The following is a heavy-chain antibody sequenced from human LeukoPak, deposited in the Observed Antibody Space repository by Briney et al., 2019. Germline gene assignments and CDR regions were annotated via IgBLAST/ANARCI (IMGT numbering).Heavy chain of an antibody. J-gene: IGHJ3*01. V-gene: IGHV3-30*03. CDR3: VRERDGFDV. CDR2: ISKDESYI. CDR1: GFTVSSNY. Sequence: PGGSLRLSCAASGFTVSSNYMNWVRQAPGKGLEWVAVISKDESYIHYADSVKGRITISRDTSTNTLFLQMDSLRVEDTALYYCVRERDGFDVWGQGTTVTVPS.